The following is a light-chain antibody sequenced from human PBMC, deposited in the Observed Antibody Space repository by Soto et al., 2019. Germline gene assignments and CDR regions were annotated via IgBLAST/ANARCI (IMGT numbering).Light chain of an antibody. CDR3: QQSYSTSWT. V-gene: IGKV1-39*01. Sequence: DIQMTQSPSSLSASVGDRATITCRASQSISSYLNWYQQKPGKAPKLLIYAASNLQSGVPSRFSGSGSGTDFTLTINSLQPEDFATYYCQQSYSTSWTFGQGTKVDIK. CDR2: AAS. CDR1: QSISSY. J-gene: IGKJ1*01.